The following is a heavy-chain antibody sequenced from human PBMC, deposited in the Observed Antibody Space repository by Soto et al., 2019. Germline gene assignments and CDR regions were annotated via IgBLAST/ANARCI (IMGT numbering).Heavy chain of an antibody. CDR1: GFTFSSYA. Sequence: EVQLLESGGGFVQPGGSLRLSCAASGFTFSSYAMSWVRQAPGKGLEWVSAISGSGGSKYYADSVKGRFTISRDNSKNTLDLQVNSLRAEDTAVYYCAKDTSWFGEYDYWGQGTLVTVSS. CDR2: ISGSGGSK. CDR3: AKDTSWFGEYDY. V-gene: IGHV3-23*01. D-gene: IGHD3-10*01. J-gene: IGHJ4*02.